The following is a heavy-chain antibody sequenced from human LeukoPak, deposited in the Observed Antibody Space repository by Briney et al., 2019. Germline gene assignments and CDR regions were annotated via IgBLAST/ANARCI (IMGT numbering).Heavy chain of an antibody. CDR2: ISYDGSNK. J-gene: IGHJ4*02. D-gene: IGHD3-10*01. V-gene: IGHV3-30*18. CDR3: AKGFQGLFDY. Sequence: GGSLRLSCAASGFTFSSYGMHWVRQAPGKGLEWVAVISYDGSNKYYADSVKGRLTISRDNSKNTLYLQMNSLRAEDTAVYYCAKGFQGLFDYWGQGTLVTVSS. CDR1: GFTFSSYG.